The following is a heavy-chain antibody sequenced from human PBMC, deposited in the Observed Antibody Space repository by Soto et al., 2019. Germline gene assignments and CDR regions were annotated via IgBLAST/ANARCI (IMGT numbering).Heavy chain of an antibody. CDR3: AREFYYYYYMDV. CDR2: INHSGST. CDR1: GGSFSGYY. Sequence: QVQLQQWGAGLLKPSETLSLTCAVYGGSFSGYYWSWIRQPPGKGLEWIGEINHSGSTNYNPSLKSRVTISVDTSKNQFSLKLSSETAADTAVYYCAREFYYYYYMDVWGKGTTVTVSS. V-gene: IGHV4-34*01. J-gene: IGHJ6*03.